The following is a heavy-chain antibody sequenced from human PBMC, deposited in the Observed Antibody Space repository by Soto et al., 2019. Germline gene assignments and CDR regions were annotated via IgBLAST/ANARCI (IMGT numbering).Heavy chain of an antibody. CDR3: ARARDYYDSSGYEYGMDV. V-gene: IGHV4-34*01. Sequence: SETLSLTCAVYGGSFGGYYGSWIRQPPGKGLEWIGEINHSGSTNYNPSLKSRVTISVDTSKNQFSLKLSSVTAADTAVYYCARARDYYDSSGYEYGMDVWGQGTTVTVSS. D-gene: IGHD3-22*01. CDR2: INHSGST. CDR1: GGSFGGYY. J-gene: IGHJ6*02.